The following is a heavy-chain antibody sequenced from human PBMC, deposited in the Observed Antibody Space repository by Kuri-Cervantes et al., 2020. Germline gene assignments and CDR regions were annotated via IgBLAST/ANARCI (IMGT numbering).Heavy chain of an antibody. Sequence: LSLTCAASGFTFSSYSMNWVRQAPGKGLEWVAVISYDGSNKYYADSVKGRFTISRDNSKNTLYLQMNSLRAEDTAVYYCATLPQQLETDYWGQGTLVTVSS. V-gene: IGHV3-30*03. CDR2: ISYDGSNK. J-gene: IGHJ4*02. D-gene: IGHD6-13*01. CDR3: ATLPQQLETDY. CDR1: GFTFSSYS.